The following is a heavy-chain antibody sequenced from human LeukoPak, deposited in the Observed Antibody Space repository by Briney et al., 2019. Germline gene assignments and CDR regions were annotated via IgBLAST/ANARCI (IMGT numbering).Heavy chain of an antibody. CDR3: ARDRYSSGWYVIRVFSH. CDR2: ISSSSSYI. V-gene: IGHV3-21*01. D-gene: IGHD6-19*01. Sequence: PGGSLRLSCAASGFTFSSYSMNWVRQAPGKGLEWVSSISSSSSYIYYADSVKGRFTISRDNAKNSLYLQMNSLRAEDTAVYYCARDRYSSGWYVIRVFSHWGQGTLVTVSS. CDR1: GFTFSSYS. J-gene: IGHJ4*02.